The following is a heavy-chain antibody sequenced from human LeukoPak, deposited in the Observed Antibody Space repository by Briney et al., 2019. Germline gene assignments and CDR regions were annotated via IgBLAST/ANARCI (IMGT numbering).Heavy chain of an antibody. D-gene: IGHD3-10*01. CDR3: ARDPRPVLLWFGEIPPHPSPTKAWHQQDAFDI. V-gene: IGHV3-23*01. CDR2: ISGSGGST. J-gene: IGHJ3*02. Sequence: PGGSLRLSCAASGFTFSSYAMSWVRQAPGKGLEWVSAISGSGGSTYYADSVKGRFTISRDNSKNTLYLQMNSLRAEDTAVYYCARDPRPVLLWFGEIPPHPSPTKAWHQQDAFDIWGQGTMVTVSS. CDR1: GFTFSSYA.